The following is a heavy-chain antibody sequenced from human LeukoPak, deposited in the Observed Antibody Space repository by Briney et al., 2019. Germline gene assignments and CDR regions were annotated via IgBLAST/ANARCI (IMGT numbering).Heavy chain of an antibody. J-gene: IGHJ6*03. CDR1: GYTFTSYG. D-gene: IGHD2-15*01. CDR2: ISAYNGNT. V-gene: IGHV1-18*01. CDR3: ARRGGYCSGGSCYTMDV. Sequence: GASVKVSCKASGYTFTSYGISWVRQAPGQGLEWMGWISAYNGNTNYAQKLQGRITMTTDTTTSTAYMELRSLRSDATAVYYCARRGGYCSGGSCYTMDVWGKGTTVTVSS.